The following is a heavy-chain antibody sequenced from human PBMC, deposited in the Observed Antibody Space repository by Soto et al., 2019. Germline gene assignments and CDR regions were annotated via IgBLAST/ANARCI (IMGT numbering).Heavy chain of an antibody. J-gene: IGHJ6*03. CDR1: GYTFTSYG. V-gene: IGHV1-18*01. CDR2: ISAYNDNT. D-gene: IGHD1-7*01. Sequence: ASVKVSCKASGYTFTSYGISWVRQAPGQGLEWMGWISAYNDNTNYAQKLQGRVTMTTDTSTSTAYMGLRSLRSDDTAVYYCARGHTGTTLFYYYYYYMDVWGKGTTVTVSS. CDR3: ARGHTGTTLFYYYYYYMDV.